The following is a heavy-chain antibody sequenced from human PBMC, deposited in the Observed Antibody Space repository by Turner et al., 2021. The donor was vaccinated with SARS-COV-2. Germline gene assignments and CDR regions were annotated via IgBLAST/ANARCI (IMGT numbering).Heavy chain of an antibody. CDR3: ARPLGGNYYRGLEY. D-gene: IGHD1-26*01. J-gene: IGHJ4*02. CDR1: GFTFSSYA. V-gene: IGHV3-30-3*01. CDR2: ISYDGTNK. Sequence: QVQLVESGGGVVQPGRSRRPSCAASGFTFSSYAIHWVRPAPGKGLEWVAVISYDGTNKYYADSVRGRFTFSRDDSKNTLYLQMNSLRTEDTAVYYCARPLGGNYYRGLEYWGQGTLVTVSS.